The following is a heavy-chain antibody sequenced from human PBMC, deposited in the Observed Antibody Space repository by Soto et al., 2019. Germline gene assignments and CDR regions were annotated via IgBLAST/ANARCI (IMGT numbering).Heavy chain of an antibody. Sequence: SETLSLTCSVSGGSISSVGHYWTWIRQQPGTGLEWIGYIYYSGSTDYNPSLQSRVTISVDRSKNQFSLNLSSVTAADTAIYYCARESGGYDSSTRYGLDVWGQGTTVTSP. J-gene: IGHJ6*02. CDR3: ARESGGYDSSTRYGLDV. D-gene: IGHD6-25*01. CDR1: GGSISSVGHY. CDR2: IYYSGST. V-gene: IGHV4-31*03.